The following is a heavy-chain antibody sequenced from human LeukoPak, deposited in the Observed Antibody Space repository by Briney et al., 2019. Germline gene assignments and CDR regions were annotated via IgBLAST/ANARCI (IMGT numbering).Heavy chain of an antibody. D-gene: IGHD5-18*01. Sequence: ASVKVSCKASGGTFSSYAISWVRQAPGQGLEWMGGIIPIFGTANYAQKFQGRVTITADESSNTAYMELSSLRSEDAAVYYCARGERAAMVTIDSWGQGTLVTVSS. CDR3: ARGERAAMVTIDS. J-gene: IGHJ4*02. V-gene: IGHV1-69*13. CDR1: GGTFSSYA. CDR2: IIPIFGTA.